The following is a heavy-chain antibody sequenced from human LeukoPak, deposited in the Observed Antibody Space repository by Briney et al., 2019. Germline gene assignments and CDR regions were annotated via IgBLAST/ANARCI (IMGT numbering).Heavy chain of an antibody. CDR2: IKQDGSEK. J-gene: IGHJ6*03. Sequence: GGSLRLSCAASGFTFSSYWMSWVHQAPGKGLEWVANIKQDGSEKYYVDSVKGRFTISRDNAKNSLYLQMNSLRAEDTAVYYCARSAEQLVRTLPYYYYYMDVWGKGTTVTVSS. CDR1: GFTFSSYW. D-gene: IGHD6-6*01. CDR3: ARSAEQLVRTLPYYYYYMDV. V-gene: IGHV3-7*01.